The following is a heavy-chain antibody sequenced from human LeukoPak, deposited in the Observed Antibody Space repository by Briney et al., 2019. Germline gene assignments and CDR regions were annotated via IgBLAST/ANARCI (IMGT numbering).Heavy chain of an antibody. D-gene: IGHD4/OR15-4a*01. CDR2: ISSGGLTI. Sequence: GGSLRLSCVASGFTFSTYTFNWVRQAPGKDLEWLSYISSGGLTIFYADSVKGRFTISRDNTKNSIYLDMTNLKAEDTAVYYCARDFDYGDYIDFWGQGTSVAVSS. CDR1: GFTFSTYT. J-gene: IGHJ4*02. CDR3: ARDFDYGDYIDF. V-gene: IGHV3-48*04.